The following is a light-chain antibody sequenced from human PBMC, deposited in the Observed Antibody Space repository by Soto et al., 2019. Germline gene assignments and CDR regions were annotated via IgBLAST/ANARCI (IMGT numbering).Light chain of an antibody. CDR1: ALPKQY. Sequence: SYELTQPPSVSVSPGQTARITCSGDALPKQYAYWYQQKPGQAPVLVIYEDSERPSGIPERFSGSSSGTTVTLTISGVQAEDEADYYCQSADSSGTHVVFGGGTKLTVL. CDR3: QSADSSGTHVV. V-gene: IGLV3-25*02. J-gene: IGLJ2*01. CDR2: EDS.